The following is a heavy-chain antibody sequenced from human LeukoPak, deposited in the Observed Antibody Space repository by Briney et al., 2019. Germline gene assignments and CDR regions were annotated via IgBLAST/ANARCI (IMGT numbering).Heavy chain of an antibody. J-gene: IGHJ4*02. D-gene: IGHD6-13*01. Sequence: ASVTLSCKASGYTFTSYGISWVRQAPGQGLEWMGWSSAYSGNTNYAQKFQGRVTMTTDTSTSTVYMELRSLTSDDTAVYYCARDEAAAGTFFDYWGQGTLVTVSS. V-gene: IGHV1-18*01. CDR3: ARDEAAAGTFFDY. CDR2: SSAYSGNT. CDR1: GYTFTSYG.